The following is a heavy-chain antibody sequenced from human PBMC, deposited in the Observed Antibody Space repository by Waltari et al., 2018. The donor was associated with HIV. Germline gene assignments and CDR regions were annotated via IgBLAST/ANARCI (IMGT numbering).Heavy chain of an antibody. V-gene: IGHV4-61*02. CDR1: GHTISTGSHH. CDR3: ARRGIQLWFYAFDI. D-gene: IGHD5-18*01. J-gene: IGHJ3*02. CDR2: IYTRGST. Sequence: QVQLQEPGPGLVQPPQALSPTCIVSGHTISTGSHHWSSLCPPAGKGLEWIGRIYTRGSTNYNPSLKSRVTISVDTSKNQFSLKLSSVTAADTAVYYCARRGIQLWFYAFDIWGQGTMVTVSS.